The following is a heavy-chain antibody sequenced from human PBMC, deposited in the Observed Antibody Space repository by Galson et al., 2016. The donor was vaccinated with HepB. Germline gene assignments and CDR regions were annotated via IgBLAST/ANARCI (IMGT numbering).Heavy chain of an antibody. J-gene: IGHJ6*02. CDR3: ARDRAYCATTSCKARFFDYGMDV. CDR1: GFNFNNYG. CDR2: ISPTGDQI. Sequence: SLRLSCAASGFNFNNYGMNWVRQAPGKGLEWVSPISPTGDQIYTADSMKGRLTISRDNAKNSMFLQMDNLRAADTAVYYCARDRAYCATTSCKARFFDYGMDVWGQGTTVAVSS. V-gene: IGHV3-21*06. D-gene: IGHD4/OR15-4a*01.